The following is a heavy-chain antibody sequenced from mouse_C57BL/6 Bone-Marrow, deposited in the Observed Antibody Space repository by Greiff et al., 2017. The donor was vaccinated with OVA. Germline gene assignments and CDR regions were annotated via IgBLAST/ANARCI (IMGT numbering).Heavy chain of an antibody. J-gene: IGHJ4*01. D-gene: IGHD1-1*01. CDR3: ARQLTTEDY. CDR1: GFTFSSYT. CDR2: ISGGGGST. V-gene: IGHV5-9*01. Sequence: VQLKESGGGLVKPGGSLKLSCAASGFTFSSYTMSWVRQTPEKRLEWVATISGGGGSTYYPDSVKGRFTISRDNAKHTLYLQMSSLRSEDTALYYCARQLTTEDYWGQGTSVTVSS.